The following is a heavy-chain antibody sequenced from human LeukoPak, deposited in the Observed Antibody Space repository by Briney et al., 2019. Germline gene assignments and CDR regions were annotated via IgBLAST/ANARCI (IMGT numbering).Heavy chain of an antibody. CDR1: GFTFSSYG. J-gene: IGHJ6*02. CDR3: AREKRNRITMVRGVSRHYGMDV. V-gene: IGHV3-30*03. CDR2: ISYDGSNK. Sequence: GGSLRLSCAASGFTFSSYGMHWVRQAPGKGLEWVAVISYDGSNKYYADSVKGRFTISRDNSKNTLYLQMNSLRAEDTAVYYCAREKRNRITMVRGVSRHYGMDVWGQGTTVTVSS. D-gene: IGHD3-10*01.